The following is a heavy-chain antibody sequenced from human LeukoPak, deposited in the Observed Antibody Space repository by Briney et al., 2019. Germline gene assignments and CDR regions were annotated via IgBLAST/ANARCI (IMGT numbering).Heavy chain of an antibody. Sequence: SETLSLTCTVSGGSISSGGYYWSWIRQPPGKGLEWIGYIYHSGSTYYNPSLKSRVTISVDRSKNQFSLKLSSVTAADTAVYYCARDRRLDYYYMDVWGKGTTVTVSS. CDR1: GGSISSGGYY. CDR2: IYHSGST. CDR3: ARDRRLDYYYMDV. V-gene: IGHV4-30-2*01. D-gene: IGHD6-25*01. J-gene: IGHJ6*03.